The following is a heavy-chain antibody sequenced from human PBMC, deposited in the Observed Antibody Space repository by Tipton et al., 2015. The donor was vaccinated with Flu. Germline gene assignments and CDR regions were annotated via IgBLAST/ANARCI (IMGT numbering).Heavy chain of an antibody. J-gene: IGHJ6*02. Sequence: TLSLTCAVYGGSFSGYCWSWIRQPPGKGLEWIGEINHSGSTNYNPSLKSRVTISVDTSKNQFSLKLSSVTAADTAVYYCARGPPMILYYYYYYGMDVWGQGTTVTVSS. V-gene: IGHV4-34*01. CDR2: INHSGST. D-gene: IGHD3-22*01. CDR3: ARGPPMILYYYYYYGMDV. CDR1: GGSFSGYC.